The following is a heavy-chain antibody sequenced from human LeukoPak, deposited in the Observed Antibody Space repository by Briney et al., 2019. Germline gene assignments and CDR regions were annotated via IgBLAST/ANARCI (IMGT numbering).Heavy chain of an antibody. V-gene: IGHV1-18*04. CDR1: GYTFTSYG. D-gene: IGHD3-10*01. Sequence: ASVKVFCKASGYTFTSYGISWVRQAPGQGLEWMGWISAYNGNTNYAQKLQGRVTMTTDTSTSTAYMELRSLRSDDTAVYYCARDSKVRGEYPLGYWGQGTLVTVSS. CDR2: ISAYNGNT. CDR3: ARDSKVRGEYPLGY. J-gene: IGHJ4*02.